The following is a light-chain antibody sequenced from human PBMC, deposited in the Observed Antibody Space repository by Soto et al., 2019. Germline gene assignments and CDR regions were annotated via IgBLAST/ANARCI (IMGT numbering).Light chain of an antibody. CDR3: QQLNSYPLT. CDR1: QSISSW. CDR2: DAS. J-gene: IGKJ4*01. V-gene: IGKV1-5*01. Sequence: DIQMTQSPSTLPASVGDRVTITCRASQSISSWLAWYQQKPGKAPKLLIYDASNLETGVPSRFSGSGSGTEFTLTISSLQPEDFATYSCQQLNSYPLTFGGGTKVDIK.